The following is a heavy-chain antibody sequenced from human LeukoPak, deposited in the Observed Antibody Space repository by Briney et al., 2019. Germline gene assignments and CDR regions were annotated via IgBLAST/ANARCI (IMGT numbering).Heavy chain of an antibody. CDR1: GYSFTSYW. CDR3: ARSTPASRLCFDY. J-gene: IGHJ4*02. D-gene: IGHD6-6*01. Sequence: GESLKISCKGSGYSFTSYWIGWVRQMPGKGLEWMGIIYPDDSDSRCSPSFQGQVTTSADKSISTAYLQWSSLWASDTAMYYCARSTPASRLCFDYWGQGTLVTVSS. CDR2: IYPDDSDS. V-gene: IGHV5-51*01.